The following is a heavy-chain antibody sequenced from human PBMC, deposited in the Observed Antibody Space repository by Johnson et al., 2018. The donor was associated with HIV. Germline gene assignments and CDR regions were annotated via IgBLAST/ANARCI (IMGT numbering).Heavy chain of an antibody. Sequence: VQLVESGGGLVQPGGSLRLSCAASGFNVSSNYMSWVRQAPGKGLEWVSVIYSGGSTKYADSVRGRFTISRDKSKNTVSLQMNSLRAEDTAVYYCARVLWFGELFSRAFDIWGQGTMVTVSS. CDR3: ARVLWFGELFSRAFDI. J-gene: IGHJ3*02. CDR2: IYSGGST. D-gene: IGHD3-10*01. CDR1: GFNVSSNY. V-gene: IGHV3-66*01.